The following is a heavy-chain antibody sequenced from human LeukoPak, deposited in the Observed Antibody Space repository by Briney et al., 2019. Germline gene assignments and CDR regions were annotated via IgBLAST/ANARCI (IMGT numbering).Heavy chain of an antibody. CDR2: ISDGDDTI. J-gene: IGHJ5*02. CDR3: VRGTYYSGSGLGSWFDP. V-gene: IGHV3-11*01. Sequence: PGGSLRLSCVASGFMVSDYYMNWIRQAPGKGLEWISHISDGDDTIDYADSVKGRFSMSRDNAKNSLYLEVSGLRAEDTAVYYCVRGTYYSGSGLGSWFDPWGQGTLVTVPS. CDR1: GFMVSDYY. D-gene: IGHD2-21*01.